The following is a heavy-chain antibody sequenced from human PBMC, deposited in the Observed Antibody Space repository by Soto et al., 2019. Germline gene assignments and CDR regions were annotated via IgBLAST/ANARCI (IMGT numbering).Heavy chain of an antibody. Sequence: EVQLVESGGGLVQPGGSLRPPCAACGFTVRNDYMIWVRRAPGKGLEWVSVIYFGGSTYYADFVKGRFTIPRDSSKNTLYRQMNSLRTEDTAVYYCARDRGAMAGDWGQGTLVIVSS. V-gene: IGHV3-66*01. CDR3: ARDRGAMAGD. CDR1: GFTVRNDY. D-gene: IGHD2-8*01. J-gene: IGHJ4*02. CDR2: IYFGGST.